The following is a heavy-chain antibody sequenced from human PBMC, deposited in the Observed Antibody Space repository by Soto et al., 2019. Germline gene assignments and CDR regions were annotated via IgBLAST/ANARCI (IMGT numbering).Heavy chain of an antibody. Sequence: QITLTESGPMLVKPTQTLTLTCAYSGFSLTTSRVGVGWIRQPPGKALEWLAVIYWDDDKRYSPSQRSRLTIAKDTSRNQVVLTVTNMDPVDTGTYYCARVISTYGGVAECDAFDAWGQGTTVTVSS. V-gene: IGHV2-5*02. CDR1: GFSLTTSRVG. D-gene: IGHD3-16*01. CDR2: IYWDDDK. J-gene: IGHJ3*01. CDR3: ARVISTYGGVAECDAFDA.